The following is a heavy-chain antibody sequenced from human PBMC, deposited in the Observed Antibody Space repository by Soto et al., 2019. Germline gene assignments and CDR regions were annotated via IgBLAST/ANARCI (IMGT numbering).Heavy chain of an antibody. D-gene: IGHD6-19*01. CDR1: GYSFTSYA. V-gene: IGHV1-2*04. CDR3: ARATPIRIIAEAEYYYGMDV. Sequence: ASVKVSCKASGYSFTSYAMHWVRQAPGQRLEWMGWINPNSGGTNYAQKFQGWVTMTRDTSISTAYMELSRLRSDDTTVYYCARATPIRIIAEAEYYYGMDVWGQGTTVTSP. J-gene: IGHJ6*02. CDR2: INPNSGGT.